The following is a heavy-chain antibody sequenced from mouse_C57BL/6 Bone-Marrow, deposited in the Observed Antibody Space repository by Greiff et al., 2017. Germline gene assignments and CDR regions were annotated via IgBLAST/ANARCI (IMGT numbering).Heavy chain of an antibody. Sequence: ESGPGLVKPSQSLSLTCSVTGYPITSGYYWNWIRQFPGNKLEWMGYISYDGSNNYNPSLKNRISITRDTSKNQFFLKLNSVTTEDTATYYCARDHGDSSGPLFDCWGQGTTLTVSS. CDR1: GYPITSGYY. CDR3: ARDHGDSSGPLFDC. V-gene: IGHV3-6*01. D-gene: IGHD3-2*02. J-gene: IGHJ2*01. CDR2: ISYDGSN.